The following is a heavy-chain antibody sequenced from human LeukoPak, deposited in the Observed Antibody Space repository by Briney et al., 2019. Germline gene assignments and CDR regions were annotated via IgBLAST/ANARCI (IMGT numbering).Heavy chain of an antibody. V-gene: IGHV3-64*01. CDR1: GFTFNTYA. Sequence: GGSLRLSCAASGFTFNTYAMHWVRLAPGKGLEFVSSISSSGGNTYYANSVKGRFTISRDDSKNTLYLQMGSLRPEDMAVYYCARASGRGLYYFDYWGQGTLVTVSS. CDR3: ARASGRGLYYFDY. CDR2: ISSSGGNT. D-gene: IGHD2-15*01. J-gene: IGHJ4*02.